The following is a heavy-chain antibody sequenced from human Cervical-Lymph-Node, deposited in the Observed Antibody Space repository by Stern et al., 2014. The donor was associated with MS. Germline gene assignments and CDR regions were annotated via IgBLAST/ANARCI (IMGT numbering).Heavy chain of an antibody. CDR2: IKQDGREK. D-gene: IGHD2-2*01. J-gene: IGHJ6*02. V-gene: IGHV3-7*01. Sequence: VQLVESGGGLVQPGGSLRLSCTASGFTFSTYWMTWVRQAPGKGLEWVANIKQDGREKYYVDTVKGRFTISRDNGKNSLYLQMNSLRAEDTAVYYCARDPAEYCTRTSCVYYYGLDVWGQGTTVTVSS. CDR1: GFTFSTYW. CDR3: ARDPAEYCTRTSCVYYYGLDV.